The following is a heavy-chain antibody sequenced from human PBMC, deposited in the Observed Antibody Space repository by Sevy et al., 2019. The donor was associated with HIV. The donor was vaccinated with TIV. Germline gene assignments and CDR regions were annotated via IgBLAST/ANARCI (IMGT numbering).Heavy chain of an antibody. J-gene: IGHJ4*02. CDR2: FDPEEGEA. D-gene: IGHD3-22*01. V-gene: IGHV1-24*01. CDR1: GYTLTELS. Sequence: ASVKVSCKVSGYTLTELSMHWVRQAPGKGLEWMVGFDPEEGEAIYAQKFQGRVTMTEAKSTDTANMELSSLRYEDTAVYYCATLRKTDYYDSSDSFYFDYRGQGTLVTVSS. CDR3: ATLRKTDYYDSSDSFYFDY.